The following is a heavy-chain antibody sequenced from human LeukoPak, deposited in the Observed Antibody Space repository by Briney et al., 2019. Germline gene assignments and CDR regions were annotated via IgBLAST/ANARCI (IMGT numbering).Heavy chain of an antibody. D-gene: IGHD4-23*01. CDR3: ARSDYGGNSVNY. CDR1: GGSISSGSYY. Sequence: PSQTLSLTCTVSGGSISSGSYYWSWIRQPAGKGLEWIGRIYTSGSTNYNPSLKSRVTISVDTSKNQSSLKLSSVTAADTAVYYCARSDYGGNSVNYWGQGTLVTVSS. J-gene: IGHJ4*02. V-gene: IGHV4-61*02. CDR2: IYTSGST.